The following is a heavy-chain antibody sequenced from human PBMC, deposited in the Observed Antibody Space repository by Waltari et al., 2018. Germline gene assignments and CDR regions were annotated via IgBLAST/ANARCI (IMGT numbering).Heavy chain of an antibody. CDR1: GYSFTSYW. Sequence: EVQLVQSGAEVKKPGESLRISCKGSGYSFTSYWISWVRQMPGQGLECLGRVDPRDSYTNYSPSFQGHVTISADKSISTAYLQGSSLKASDTAMYYCARPGIAVAGARESWFDPWGQGTLVTVSS. J-gene: IGHJ5*02. V-gene: IGHV5-10-1*03. CDR2: VDPRDSYT. D-gene: IGHD6-19*01. CDR3: ARPGIAVAGARESWFDP.